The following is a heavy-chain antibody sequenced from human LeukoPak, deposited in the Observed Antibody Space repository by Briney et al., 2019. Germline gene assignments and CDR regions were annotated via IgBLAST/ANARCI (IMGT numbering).Heavy chain of an antibody. V-gene: IGHV4-34*01. CDR3: ARGLVFPRGMATIKEAFDI. D-gene: IGHD5-12*01. Sequence: SETLSLTCAVYGGSFSGYYWSWIRQPPGKGLEWIGEINHSGSTNYNPSLKSRVTISVDTSKNQFSLKLSSVTAADTAVYYCARGLVFPRGMATIKEAFDIWGQGTMVTVSS. J-gene: IGHJ3*02. CDR1: GGSFSGYY. CDR2: INHSGST.